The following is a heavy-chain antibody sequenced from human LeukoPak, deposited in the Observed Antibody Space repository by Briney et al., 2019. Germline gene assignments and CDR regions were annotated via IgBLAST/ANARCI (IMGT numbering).Heavy chain of an antibody. V-gene: IGHV1-8*01. J-gene: IGHJ5*02. Sequence: GASVKVSCKASGYTFTSYDINWVRQATGQGLEWMGWMNPNSGNTGYAQKFQGRVTVTRNTSISTAYMELSSLRSEDTAVYYCARAGRIATNWFDPWGQGTLVTVSS. CDR1: GYTFTSYD. D-gene: IGHD6-13*01. CDR2: MNPNSGNT. CDR3: ARAGRIATNWFDP.